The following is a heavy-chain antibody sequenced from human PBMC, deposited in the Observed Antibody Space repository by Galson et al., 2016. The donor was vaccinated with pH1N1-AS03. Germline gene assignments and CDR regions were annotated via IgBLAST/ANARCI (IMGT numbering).Heavy chain of an antibody. J-gene: IGHJ3*02. CDR1: GYIFSSYW. Sequence: QSGAEVKKPGESLKISCQASGYIFSSYWIGWVRQRPGKGLEWMGIIWPADSDTKYSPSFQGQVTISVDTSLNTAYLQWSSLEALDTAMYFCARQKYCSGGSCFLYYDAFDMWGHGTLVTVAS. V-gene: IGHV5-51*01. CDR3: ARQKYCSGGSCFLYYDAFDM. CDR2: IWPADSDT. D-gene: IGHD2-15*01.